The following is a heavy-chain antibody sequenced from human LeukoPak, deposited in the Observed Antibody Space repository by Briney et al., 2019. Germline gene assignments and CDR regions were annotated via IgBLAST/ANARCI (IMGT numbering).Heavy chain of an antibody. CDR3: AKPLYDSSGYYYIQH. J-gene: IGHJ1*01. D-gene: IGHD3-22*01. CDR2: ISYDGSNK. Sequence: GGSLRLSCAASGFTFSIYGMHWVRQAPGKGLEWVAVISYDGSNKYYADSVKGRFTISRDNSKNTLFLQMNSLRAEDTALYYCAKPLYDSSGYYYIQHWGQGTLVTVSS. V-gene: IGHV3-30*18. CDR1: GFTFSIYG.